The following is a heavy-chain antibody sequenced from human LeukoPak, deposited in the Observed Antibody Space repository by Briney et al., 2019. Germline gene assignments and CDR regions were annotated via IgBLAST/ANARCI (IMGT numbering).Heavy chain of an antibody. D-gene: IGHD3-22*01. CDR3: ARDYYDSSGFGAFDI. CDR2: INPNSGGT. CDR1: GYTFTAYY. Sequence: ASVKVSCKASGYTFTAYYMHWVRQAPGQGLEWMGWINPNSGGTNYAQKFQGRVTMTRDTSISTAYMDLSRLRSDDTAVYYCARDYYDSSGFGAFDIWGQGTMVTVSS. J-gene: IGHJ3*02. V-gene: IGHV1-2*02.